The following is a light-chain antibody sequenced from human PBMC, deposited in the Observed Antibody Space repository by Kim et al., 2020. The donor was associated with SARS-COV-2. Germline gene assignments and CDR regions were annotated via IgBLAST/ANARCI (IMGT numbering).Light chain of an antibody. CDR3: QQYDRYWT. Sequence: DIQLTQSPSTLSASVGDRVTITCRASQSISSWVAWYQQKPGKAPKLLIYDASSLESGVPSRFSGSGSGTEFTLTISSLQPDDLATYYCQQYDRYWTFGQGTKVDIK. J-gene: IGKJ1*01. CDR1: QSISSW. V-gene: IGKV1-5*01. CDR2: DAS.